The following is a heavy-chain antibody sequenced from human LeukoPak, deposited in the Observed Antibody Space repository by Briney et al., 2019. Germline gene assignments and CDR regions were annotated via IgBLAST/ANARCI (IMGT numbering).Heavy chain of an antibody. V-gene: IGHV4-34*01. J-gene: IGHJ3*02. Sequence: PSETLSLTCVMYGGSSSGYYWSWIRQPPGKGLEWIGEINHSRSTNYNPSLKSRVTISVDTSKNQFSLKLSSVTAADTAVYYCARARWLQGQKDAFDIWGQGTMVTVSS. CDR3: ARARWLQGQKDAFDI. CDR2: INHSRST. D-gene: IGHD5-24*01. CDR1: GGSSSGYY.